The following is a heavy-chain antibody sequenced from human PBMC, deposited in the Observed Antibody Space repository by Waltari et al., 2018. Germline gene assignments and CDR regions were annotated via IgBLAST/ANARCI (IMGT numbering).Heavy chain of an antibody. CDR1: GFTFSSYS. J-gene: IGHJ6*03. CDR3: ARDSSSSGWLRRAYYYYMDV. D-gene: IGHD6-19*01. CDR2: ISSSSSTI. V-gene: IGHV3-48*04. Sequence: EVQLVESGGGLVQPGGSLRLSCAASGFTFSSYSMNWVRQAPGKGLEWVSYISSSSSTIYYADSVKGRFTISRDNAKNSLYLQMNSLRAEDTAVYYCARDSSSSGWLRRAYYYYMDVWGKGTTVTISS.